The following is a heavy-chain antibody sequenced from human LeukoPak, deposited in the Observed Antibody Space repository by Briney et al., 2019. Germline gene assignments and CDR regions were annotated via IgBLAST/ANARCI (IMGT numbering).Heavy chain of an antibody. Sequence: SETLSLTCAVYGGSFSGYYWSWIRQPPGKGLEWIGEINHSGSTNYNPSLKSRVTISVDTSKNQFSLKLSSVTAADTAVYYCARGSANYGDYTRGYYYYMDVWGKGTAVTVSS. CDR2: INHSGST. D-gene: IGHD4-17*01. CDR1: GGSFSGYY. J-gene: IGHJ6*03. V-gene: IGHV4-34*01. CDR3: ARGSANYGDYTRGYYYYMDV.